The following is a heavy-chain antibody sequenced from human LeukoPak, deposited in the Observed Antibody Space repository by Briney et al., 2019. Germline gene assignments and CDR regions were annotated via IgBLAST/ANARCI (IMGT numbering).Heavy chain of an antibody. J-gene: IGHJ4*01. CDR2: TYTGGNS. V-gene: IGHV3-53*05. CDR3: ARDLSGHWTYDY. D-gene: IGHD1-1*01. CDR1: GFTFSSIH. Sequence: GGSLRLSCAASGFTFSSIHMVWVRQAPGKGLEWVSVTYTGGNSYYADSVKGRFSLSRDNSMNTLYLQLNSLRTEDTAMYYCARDLSGHWTYDYWGQGTLVTVSS.